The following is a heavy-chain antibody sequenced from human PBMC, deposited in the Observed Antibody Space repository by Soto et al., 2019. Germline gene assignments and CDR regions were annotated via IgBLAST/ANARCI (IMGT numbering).Heavy chain of an antibody. J-gene: IGHJ1*01. CDR1: GFTIASHA. Sequence: HPGGSLRLSWAASGFTIASHAMSWISQAPGKGLEWVSGISANGARANYADSVKGRFSLSRDNAKNTMFLQMDSLTAEATRIYYCAIWGIALGGTRHFRHCGQGTLVTVS. CDR2: ISANGARA. D-gene: IGHD6-19*01. CDR3: AIWGIALGGTRHFRH. V-gene: IGHV3-23*01.